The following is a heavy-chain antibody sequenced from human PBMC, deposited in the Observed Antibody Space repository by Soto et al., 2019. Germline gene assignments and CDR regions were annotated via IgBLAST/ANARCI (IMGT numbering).Heavy chain of an antibody. D-gene: IGHD6-13*01. J-gene: IGHJ4*02. CDR2: IIPIFGTA. CDR1: GGTFSSYA. Sequence: SVKVSCKASGGTFSSYAISWVRQAPGQGLEWMGGIIPIFGTANYAQKFQGRVTITADESTSTAYMELSSLRSEDTAVYYCARGTSNFGSSSWYDYWGRGTLVTVSS. V-gene: IGHV1-69*13. CDR3: ARGTSNFGSSSWYDY.